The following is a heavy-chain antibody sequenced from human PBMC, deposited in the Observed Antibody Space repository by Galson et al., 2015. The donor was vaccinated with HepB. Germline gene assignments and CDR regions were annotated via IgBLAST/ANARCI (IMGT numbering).Heavy chain of an antibody. CDR3: ARHRRYGDYEGGIYYFDY. Sequence: LSLTCTVSGGSISSSSYYWGWIRQPPGKGLEWIGSIYYSGSTYYNPSLKSRVTISADTSKNQFSLKLSSVTAADTAVYYCARHRRYGDYEGGIYYFDYWGQGTLVTVSS. CDR1: GGSISSSSYY. CDR2: IYYSGST. V-gene: IGHV4-39*01. J-gene: IGHJ4*02. D-gene: IGHD4-17*01.